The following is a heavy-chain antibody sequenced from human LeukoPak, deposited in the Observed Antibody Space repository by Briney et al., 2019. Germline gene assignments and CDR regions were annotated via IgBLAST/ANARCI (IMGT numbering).Heavy chain of an antibody. CDR1: GFTFSNYA. V-gene: IGHV3-23*01. CDR2: ISGSGGST. CDR3: AKEFFLSIVSVGTPSDY. J-gene: IGHJ4*02. D-gene: IGHD6-13*01. Sequence: GGSLRLSCAASGFTFSNYAMSWVRQAPGKGLEWVSVISGSGGSTYYAHSVKGRFTISRDNSKNTLYLQMNSLRAEDTAVYYCAKEFFLSIVSVGTPSDYWGQGTLVTVSS.